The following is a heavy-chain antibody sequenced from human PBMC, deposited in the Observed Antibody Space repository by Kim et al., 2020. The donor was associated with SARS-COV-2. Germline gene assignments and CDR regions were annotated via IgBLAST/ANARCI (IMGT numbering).Heavy chain of an antibody. CDR1: GGSMSRYY. D-gene: IGHD5-18*01. CDR2: IYYAGGT. Sequence: SETLSLTCTVSGGSMSRYYWSWIRQPPGQGREWIGYIYYAGGTNYNPSLRSRVTILVDTSKNQFSLELTSLTAADTAVYFCARSLNTGASASGYFDLWDHGSLVTVSA. V-gene: IGHV4-59*01. CDR3: ARSLNTGASASGYFDL. J-gene: IGHJ2*01.